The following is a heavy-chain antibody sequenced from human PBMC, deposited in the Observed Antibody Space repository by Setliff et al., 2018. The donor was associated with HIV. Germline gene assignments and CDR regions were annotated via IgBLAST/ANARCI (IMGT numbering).Heavy chain of an antibody. V-gene: IGHV4-31*11. CDR2: IYYSGST. CDR1: DESFSVYY. D-gene: IGHD4-4*01. J-gene: IGHJ6*03. Sequence: SETLSLTCAVFDESFSVYYWSWIRQHPGKGLEWIGYIYYSGSTYYNPSLKSRLTVSVDTSKNQFSLRLSSVTAADTAVYYCASMYSNHGRYYYYYMDVWGKGATVTVSS. CDR3: ASMYSNHGRYYYYYMDV.